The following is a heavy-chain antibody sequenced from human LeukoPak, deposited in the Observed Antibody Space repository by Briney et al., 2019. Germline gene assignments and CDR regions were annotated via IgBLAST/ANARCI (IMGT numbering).Heavy chain of an antibody. J-gene: IGHJ4*02. V-gene: IGHV4-39*01. CDR2: IYYSGST. CDR1: GGSISSSSYY. CDR3: ARLAPMITFGGVIQG. Sequence: SETLSLTCTVSGGSISSSSYYWGWIRQPPGKGLEWIVSIYYSGSTYYNPSLKSLITISVDTSNNQFSLKLSSVTAADTAVYYCARLAPMITFGGVIQGWGQGTLVTVSS. D-gene: IGHD3-16*02.